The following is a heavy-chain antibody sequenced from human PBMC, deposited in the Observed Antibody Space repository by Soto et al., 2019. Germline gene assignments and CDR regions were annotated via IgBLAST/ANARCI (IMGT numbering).Heavy chain of an antibody. CDR3: ARPSAGGDYYYYYGMDV. D-gene: IGHD3-10*01. Sequence: GASVKVSCKASGDTFSSYAISWVRQAPGQGLEWMGGIIPIFGTANYAQKFQGRVTITADKSTSTAYMELSSLRSEDTAVYYCARPSAGGDYYYYYGMDVWGQGTTVTVSS. J-gene: IGHJ6*02. CDR2: IIPIFGTA. CDR1: GDTFSSYA. V-gene: IGHV1-69*06.